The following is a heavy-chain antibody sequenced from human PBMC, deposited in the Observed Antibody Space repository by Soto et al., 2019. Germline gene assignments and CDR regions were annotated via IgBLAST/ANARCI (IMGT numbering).Heavy chain of an antibody. CDR3: ARALPVSKGGFNP. J-gene: IGHJ5*02. D-gene: IGHD2-2*01. Sequence: GGSLRLSCAASAFTVSNTYMTWVRQPPGKGLECVSVIYTAGGTNYADSVKGRFIISRDNSKNTLYLQMNSLRAEDTAVYYCARALPVSKGGFNPWDRGTLVTVSS. CDR1: AFTVSNTY. V-gene: IGHV3-53*01. CDR2: IYTAGGT.